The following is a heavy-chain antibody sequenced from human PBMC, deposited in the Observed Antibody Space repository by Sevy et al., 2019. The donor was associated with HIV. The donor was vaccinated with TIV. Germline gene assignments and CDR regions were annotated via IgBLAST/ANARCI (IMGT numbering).Heavy chain of an antibody. CDR2: ISYDGSNK. CDR3: ARDPNYYGSWSYPIPGWFDP. J-gene: IGHJ5*02. CDR1: GFTFSSYA. D-gene: IGHD3-10*01. Sequence: GGSLRLSCAASGFTFSSYAMHWVRQAPGKGLEWVAVISYDGSNKYYADSVKGRFTISRDNSKNTLYLQMNSLRAEDTAVYYCARDPNYYGSWSYPIPGWFDPWGQGTLVTVSS. V-gene: IGHV3-30*04.